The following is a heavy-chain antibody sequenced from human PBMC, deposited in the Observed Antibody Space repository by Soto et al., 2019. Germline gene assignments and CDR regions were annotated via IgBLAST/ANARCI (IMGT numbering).Heavy chain of an antibody. J-gene: IGHJ5*01. CDR1: GFIFSNYA. CDR2: ISAGVT. V-gene: IGHV3-23*01. CDR3: VKVTLTGYSTFDS. D-gene: IGHD3-9*01. Sequence: GGSLRLSCAASGFIFSNYAMSWVRQAPGKGLEWVSGISAGVTYYADSVKGRFTISRDNSKNTLYLQMNSLRAEDTAVYYCVKVTLTGYSTFDSWGPGTLVTGSS.